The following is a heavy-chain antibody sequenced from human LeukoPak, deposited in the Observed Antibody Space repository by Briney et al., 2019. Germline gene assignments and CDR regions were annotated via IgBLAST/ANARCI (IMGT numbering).Heavy chain of an antibody. CDR2: IYHSGST. Sequence: PSETLSLTCAVSGGSISSSNWWSWVRQPPGKGLEWIGEIYHSGSTNYNPSLKSRVTISVDKSKNQFSLKLSSVTAADTAVYYCARAPSSSWYGYYFDYWGQGTLVTVSS. V-gene: IGHV4-4*02. CDR1: GGSISSSNW. J-gene: IGHJ4*02. CDR3: ARAPSSSWYGYYFDY. D-gene: IGHD6-13*01.